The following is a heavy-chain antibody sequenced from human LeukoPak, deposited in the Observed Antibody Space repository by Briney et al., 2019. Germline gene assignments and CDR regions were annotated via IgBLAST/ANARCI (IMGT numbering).Heavy chain of an antibody. D-gene: IGHD3-3*01. V-gene: IGHV3-30*02. CDR2: IRYDGSKK. CDR3: AKEGEWHKLFFDY. CDR1: GFTFSSYG. J-gene: IGHJ4*02. Sequence: RGGSLRLSCAASGFTFSSYGMHWVRQAPGKGLEWVTYIRYDGSKKYYADSLKGRFTISRDNSKNTLYLQITSLRAEDTALYYCAKEGEWHKLFFDYWGQGTLVTVSS.